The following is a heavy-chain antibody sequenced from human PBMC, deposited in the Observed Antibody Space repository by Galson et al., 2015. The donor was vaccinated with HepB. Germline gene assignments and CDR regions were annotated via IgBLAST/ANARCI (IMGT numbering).Heavy chain of an antibody. D-gene: IGHD2-15*01. CDR1: GFTFSSYG. CDR2: IWYDGSNK. Sequence: SLRLSCAASGFTFSSYGMHWVRQAPGKGLEWVAVIWYDGSNKYYADSVKGRFTISGDNSKNTLYLQMNSLRAEDTAVYYCARSLRPGYCSGGSCYSYYYYGMDVWGQGTTVTVSS. J-gene: IGHJ6*02. CDR3: ARSLRPGYCSGGSCYSYYYYGMDV. V-gene: IGHV3-33*01.